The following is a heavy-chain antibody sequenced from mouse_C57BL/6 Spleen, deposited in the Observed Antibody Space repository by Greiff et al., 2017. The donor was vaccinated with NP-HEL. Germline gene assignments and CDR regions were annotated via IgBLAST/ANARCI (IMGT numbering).Heavy chain of an antibody. CDR2: IDPSDSYT. Sequence: VQLQQSGAELVMPGASVKLSCKASGYTFTSYWMHWVKQRPGQGLEWIGEIDPSDSYTNYNQKFKGKSTLTVDKSSSTAYMQLSSLTSEDSAVYYCARRGSPDYYAMDYWGQGTSVTVSS. CDR1: GYTFTSYW. CDR3: ARRGSPDYYAMDY. V-gene: IGHV1-69*01. J-gene: IGHJ4*01.